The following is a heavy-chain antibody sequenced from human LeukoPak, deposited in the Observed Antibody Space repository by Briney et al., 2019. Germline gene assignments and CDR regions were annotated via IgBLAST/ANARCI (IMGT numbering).Heavy chain of an antibody. CDR1: GGSFSGYY. V-gene: IGHV4-34*01. CDR3: ARDTITIFGVVIFRYFDY. CDR2: INHSGST. Sequence: PSETLSLTCAVYGGSFSGYYWSWIRQPPGKGLEWIGEINHSGSTNYNPSLKSRVTIPVDTSKNQFSLKLSSVTAADTAVYYCARDTITIFGVVIFRYFDYWGQGTLVTVSS. D-gene: IGHD3-3*01. J-gene: IGHJ4*02.